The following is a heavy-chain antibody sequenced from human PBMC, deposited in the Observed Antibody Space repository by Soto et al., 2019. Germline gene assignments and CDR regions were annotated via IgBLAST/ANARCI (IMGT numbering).Heavy chain of an antibody. CDR3: ARGTSGWDYFDY. D-gene: IGHD2-2*01. CDR2: IYYTGNT. J-gene: IGHJ4*02. CDR1: GGSMSSHY. V-gene: IGHV4-59*11. Sequence: SETLSLTCTVSGGSMSSHYWSWIRQPPGKGLECIGYIYYTGNTNYSPSLKSRVSISVDTSKNQFSLKLSSVTAADTAVYYCARGTSGWDYFDYWGQGVLVTVSS.